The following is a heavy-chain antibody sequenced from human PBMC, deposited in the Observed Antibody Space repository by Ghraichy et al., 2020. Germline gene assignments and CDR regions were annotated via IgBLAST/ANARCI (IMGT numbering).Heavy chain of an antibody. J-gene: IGHJ6*02. Sequence: SETLSLTCTVSGGSISSYYWSWIRQPAGKGLEWIGRIYTSGSTNYNPSLKSRVTMSVDTSKNQFSLKLSSVTAADTAVYYCARGGVWGSSYYYGMDVWGQGTTVTVSS. CDR1: GGSISSYY. V-gene: IGHV4-4*07. D-gene: IGHD3-16*01. CDR2: IYTSGST. CDR3: ARGGVWGSSYYYGMDV.